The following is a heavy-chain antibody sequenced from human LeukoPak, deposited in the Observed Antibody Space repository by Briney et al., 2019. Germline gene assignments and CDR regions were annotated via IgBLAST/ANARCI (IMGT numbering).Heavy chain of an antibody. CDR1: GGSISSGGYY. Sequence: PSQTLSLTCTVSGGSISSGGYYWSWIRQHPGKGLEWIGYTYYSGSTYYNPSLKSRVTISVDTSKNQSSLKLSSVTAADTAVYYCARDWVGDYAIDPWGQGTLVTVSS. CDR3: ARDWVGDYAIDP. D-gene: IGHD4-17*01. J-gene: IGHJ5*02. CDR2: TYYSGST. V-gene: IGHV4-31*03.